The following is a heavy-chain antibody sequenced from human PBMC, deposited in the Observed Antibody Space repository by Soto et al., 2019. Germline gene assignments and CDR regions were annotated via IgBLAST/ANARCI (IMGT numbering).Heavy chain of an antibody. J-gene: IGHJ5*02. D-gene: IGHD2-21*02. CDR2: IFSDDEK. CDR1: GFSLSNPRMG. Sequence: QVTLKESGPVLVKPTETLTLTCTVSGFSLSNPRMGVSWIRQPPGKAPEWLAHIFSDDEKSYYSRSLRSRLSISKDISKSQVVLVLTNVDPVDTATYYGARIYGGDSGGWFDPWGQGTLVAVSS. CDR3: ARIYGGDSGGWFDP. V-gene: IGHV2-26*01.